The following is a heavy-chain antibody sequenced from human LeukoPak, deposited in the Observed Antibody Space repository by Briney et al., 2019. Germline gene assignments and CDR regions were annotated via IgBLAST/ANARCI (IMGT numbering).Heavy chain of an antibody. J-gene: IGHJ4*02. Sequence: GGSLRLSCGGSGFTFKSFSMHWVRQAPGKGLEWVSDISSNSGIKSYADSVKGRFTISRDNAKNSLYLQMNSLRAEDTAVYFCARDWSAVAAPDYFDYWGQGTLVTVSA. D-gene: IGHD6-19*01. V-gene: IGHV3-48*01. CDR1: GFTFKSFS. CDR3: ARDWSAVAAPDYFDY. CDR2: ISSNSGIK.